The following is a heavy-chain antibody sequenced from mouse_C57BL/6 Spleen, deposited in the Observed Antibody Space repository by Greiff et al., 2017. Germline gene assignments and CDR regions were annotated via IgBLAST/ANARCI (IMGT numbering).Heavy chain of an antibody. CDR1: GYTFTSYW. D-gene: IGHD1-1*01. CDR2: IDPNSGGT. Sequence: QVQLQQPGAELVKPGASVKLSCKASGYTFTSYWMHWVKQRPGRGLEWIGRIDPNSGGTKYNEKFKSKATLTVDKPSSTAYMQLSSLTSEGSAVYYCARTLITTVVAWYFDVWGTGTTVTVSS. J-gene: IGHJ1*03. CDR3: ARTLITTVVAWYFDV. V-gene: IGHV1-72*01.